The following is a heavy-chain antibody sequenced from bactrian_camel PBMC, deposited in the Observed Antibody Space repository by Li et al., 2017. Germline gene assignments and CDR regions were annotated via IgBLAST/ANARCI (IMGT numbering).Heavy chain of an antibody. CDR2: ISSDGVHI. V-gene: IGHV3S7*01. Sequence: HVQLVESGGGSVQPGGSLRLSCATSGFTFSGLGMSWVRQAPGKGLEWVSGISSDGVHIHYADSVQGRFTISRDNVKKMVYLQLNSLKTEDTAMYYCARDYFDASGRGYDVTHYWGQGTQVTVS. J-gene: IGHJ4*01. CDR1: GFTFSGLG. CDR3: ARDYFDASGRGYDVTHY. D-gene: IGHD5*01.